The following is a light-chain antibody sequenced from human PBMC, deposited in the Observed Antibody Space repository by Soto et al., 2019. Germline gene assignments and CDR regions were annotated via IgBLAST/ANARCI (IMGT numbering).Light chain of an antibody. CDR1: QSVGNN. V-gene: IGKV3-15*01. CDR3: QHYHCWPPNT. CDR2: GAY. Sequence: ERGMTQSPATLSVSPGERTTLSCRASQSVGNNLACYQQKPGQARRRLIYGAYTRATGITARVSGSEYGTAFTLTISSLESADFAVYSCQHYHCWPPNTFGRGT. J-gene: IGKJ4*02.